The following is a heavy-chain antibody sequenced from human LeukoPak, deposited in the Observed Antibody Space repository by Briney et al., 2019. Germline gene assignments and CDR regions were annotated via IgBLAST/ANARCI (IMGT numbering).Heavy chain of an antibody. CDR1: GGSISGGTYY. V-gene: IGHV4-61*01. CDR2: IYYSGST. CDR3: ARAPIGGYDSSGYYSHSNQYYFDY. Sequence: KPSETLSLTCTVSGGSISGGTYYWGWIPQPPGKGLEWIGYIYYSGSTNYNPSLKSRVTISVDTSNNQFSLKLSSVTAADTAVYSCARAPIGGYDSSGYYSHSNQYYFDYWGPGTLVTVSS. J-gene: IGHJ4*02. D-gene: IGHD3-22*01.